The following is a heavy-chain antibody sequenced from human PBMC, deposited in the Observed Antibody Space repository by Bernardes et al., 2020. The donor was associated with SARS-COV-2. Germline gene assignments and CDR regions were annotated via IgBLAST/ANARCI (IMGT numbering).Heavy chain of an antibody. CDR3: ARIGYSSGYYYFDH. CDR1: GFSLSTSGMR. Sequence: SGPTLVKPTQTLTLTCPFSGFSLSTSGMRVSWIRQPPGKALEWLARIDWDDDKFYSTSLKTRLTISKDTSKNQVVLTMTNMDPVDTATYYCARIGYSSGYYYFDHWGQGTLVTVSS. CDR2: IDWDDDK. J-gene: IGHJ4*02. D-gene: IGHD6-19*01. V-gene: IGHV2-70*04.